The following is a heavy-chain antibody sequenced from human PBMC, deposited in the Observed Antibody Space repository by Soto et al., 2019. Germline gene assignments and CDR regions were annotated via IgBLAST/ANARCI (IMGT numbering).Heavy chain of an antibody. Sequence: SETLSLTCAVYGGSFSGYYWSWIRQPPGKGLEWIGEINHSGSTNYNPSLKSRVTISVDTSKNQFSLKLSSVTAADTAVYYCARAWVPLFRGSSGYYPYYYYGMDVWGQGTTVT. V-gene: IGHV4-34*01. CDR1: GGSFSGYY. J-gene: IGHJ6*02. CDR3: ARAWVPLFRGSSGYYPYYYYGMDV. CDR2: INHSGST. D-gene: IGHD3-22*01.